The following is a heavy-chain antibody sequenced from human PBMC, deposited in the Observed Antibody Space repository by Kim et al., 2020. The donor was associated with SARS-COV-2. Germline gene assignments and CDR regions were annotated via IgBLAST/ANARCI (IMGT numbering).Heavy chain of an antibody. CDR2: ISYSGSK. J-gene: IGHJ4*02. Sequence: SETLSLTCAVSGDSFSSVAYYWSWIRRPPGRGLEWIGYISYSGSKYFNPSLQSRVTMSVDTSKNQFSLDLSSMTAADTAVYFCARDQGGRYVDYWGQGSLVTVSS. CDR3: ARDQGGRYVDY. CDR1: GDSFSSVAYY. D-gene: IGHD1-1*01. V-gene: IGHV4-30-4*01.